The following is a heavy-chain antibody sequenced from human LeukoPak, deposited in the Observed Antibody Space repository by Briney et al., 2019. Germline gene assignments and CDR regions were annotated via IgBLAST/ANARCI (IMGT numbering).Heavy chain of an antibody. CDR2: ISYDGSNK. J-gene: IGHJ4*02. Sequence: GRSLRLSCAASGFTFSSYAMHWVRQAPGKGLEWVAVISYDGSNKYYADSVKGRFTISRDNSKNTLYLQMNSLRAEDTAVYYCASAKGVWAHIDYWGQGTLVTVSS. D-gene: IGHD1-26*01. CDR3: ASAKGVWAHIDY. V-gene: IGHV3-30*04. CDR1: GFTFSSYA.